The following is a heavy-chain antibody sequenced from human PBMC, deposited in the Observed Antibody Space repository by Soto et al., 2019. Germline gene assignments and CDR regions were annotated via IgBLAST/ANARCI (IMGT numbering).Heavy chain of an antibody. J-gene: IGHJ5*02. CDR2: ISYDGRNK. CDR1: GFSFNSYG. D-gene: IGHD6-6*01. V-gene: IGHV3-30*18. Sequence: QVQVVESGGGVVQPGRSLRLSCAASGFSFNSYGMHWVRQAPGKGLEWVAIISYDGRNKYYADSVKGRFTISRDSARKTLYLERNSLRAADTAVYDWVYDGSTSAGYFDAWRQSALVTVSS. CDR3: VYDGSTSAGYFDA.